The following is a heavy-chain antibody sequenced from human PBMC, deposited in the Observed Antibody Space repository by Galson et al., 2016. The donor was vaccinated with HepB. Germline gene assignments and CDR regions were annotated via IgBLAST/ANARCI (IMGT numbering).Heavy chain of an antibody. CDR3: AKAEAADGTNWFDP. CDR2: ISHDGSLK. CDR1: GFTFSYYG. J-gene: IGHJ5*02. Sequence: SLRLSCAASGFTFSYYGMHCVRQAPGKGLEWVTIISHDGSLKFYADSVKGRFTISRDNYKNTLYLQMNSLRVDDTGVYYCAKAEAADGTNWFDPWGQGTLVTVSS. D-gene: IGHD6-13*01. V-gene: IGHV3-30*18.